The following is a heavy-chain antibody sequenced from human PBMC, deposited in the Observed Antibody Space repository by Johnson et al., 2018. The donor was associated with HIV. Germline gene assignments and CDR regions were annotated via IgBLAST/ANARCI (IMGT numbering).Heavy chain of an antibody. J-gene: IGHJ3*02. CDR3: AKSSRVSTTFDAFDI. CDR1: GFTVSSNY. V-gene: IGHV3-66*01. D-gene: IGHD1-26*01. CDR2: IYSGGST. Sequence: VQLVESGGGLVQPGGSLRLSCAASGFTVSSNYMSWVRQAQGKGLEWVSVIYSGGSTYYADSVKGRFTISRDNSKNTLYLQMNSLRAEDTAVYYCAKSSRVSTTFDAFDIWGQGTMVTVSS.